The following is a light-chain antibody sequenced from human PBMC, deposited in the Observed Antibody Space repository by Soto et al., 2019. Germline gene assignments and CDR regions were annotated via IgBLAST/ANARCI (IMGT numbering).Light chain of an antibody. V-gene: IGKV3-20*01. CDR3: KKYGSSPLT. CDR1: QSVSSSY. Sequence: EIVLTQSPGILSLSPGERATLSCRASQSVSSSYLAWYQQKSGQAPRLLIYGASSRATGITDRFSGSVSGQDFALTLNRMEPEDCAGYYGKKYGSSPLTFGGGTKVEIK. CDR2: GAS. J-gene: IGKJ4*01.